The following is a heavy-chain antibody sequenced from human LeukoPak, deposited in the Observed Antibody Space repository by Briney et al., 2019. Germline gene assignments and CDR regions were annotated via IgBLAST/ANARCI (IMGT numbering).Heavy chain of an antibody. CDR1: GFTFSSYA. CDR3: AKEPPQNYYDSSGYPYFDY. V-gene: IGHV3-23*01. D-gene: IGHD3-22*01. Sequence: GGSLRLSCAASGFTFSSYAMSWVRQAPGKGLEWVSAISGSGGSTYYADSVKGRFTISRDNSKNTLYLQMNSLRAEDTAVYYCAKEPPQNYYDSSGYPYFDYWGQGTLVTVSS. J-gene: IGHJ4*02. CDR2: ISGSGGST.